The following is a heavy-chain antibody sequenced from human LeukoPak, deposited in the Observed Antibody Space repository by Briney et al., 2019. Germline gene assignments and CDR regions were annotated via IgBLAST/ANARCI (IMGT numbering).Heavy chain of an antibody. CDR2: IRTKAYGGTT. Sequence: GGSLRLSCTASGFTFGDYAMSWFRQAPGKGLEWVGFIRTKAYGGTTEYAASVKGRFTISRDDTKSIAYLQMNSLRTADTAVYYCSRDRYSVTWSETFDYWGQRTKVTDSS. V-gene: IGHV3-49*03. CDR1: GFTFGDYA. D-gene: IGHD6-13*01. J-gene: IGHJ4*02. CDR3: SRDRYSVTWSETFDY.